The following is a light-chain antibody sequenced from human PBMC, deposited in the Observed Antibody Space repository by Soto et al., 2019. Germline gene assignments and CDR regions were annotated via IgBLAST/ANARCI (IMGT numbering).Light chain of an antibody. CDR1: SSDVGGYNY. Sequence: QSVLTQPASVSGSPGQSITISCTGTSSDVGGYNYVSWYQQHPGKAPKLMIYEVSNRPSCVSNRFSGSKSGNTAYLHISGLQADDEADYSCSSYTSTSTLLVFGGGTKLTVL. CDR3: SSYTSTSTLLV. CDR2: EVS. V-gene: IGLV2-14*01. J-gene: IGLJ2*01.